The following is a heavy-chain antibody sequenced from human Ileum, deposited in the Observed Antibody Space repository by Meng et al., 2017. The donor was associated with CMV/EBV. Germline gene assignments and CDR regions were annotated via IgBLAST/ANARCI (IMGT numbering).Heavy chain of an antibody. D-gene: IGHD4-23*01. Sequence: QVPLQQWGAGLLKTSATLSLTCAVYGGSFSDYYWIWVRQSPGKGLEWIGEVHHSGITNYNPSLKSRVTISVDTSKNQFFLKLTSVTAADTGLYYCATNSEDYWGQGTLVTVSS. J-gene: IGHJ4*02. CDR3: ATNSEDY. V-gene: IGHV4-34*01. CDR1: GGSFSDYY. CDR2: VHHSGIT.